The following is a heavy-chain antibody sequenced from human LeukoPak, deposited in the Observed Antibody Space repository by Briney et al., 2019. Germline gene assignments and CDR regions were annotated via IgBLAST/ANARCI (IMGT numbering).Heavy chain of an antibody. D-gene: IGHD6-19*01. Sequence: PSQTLSLTCSVSGGSISSGPYFWSWIRQSPGQGLEWIGYIWPSGSTNYNPSLKSRVTISVDTSKNYFSLKLSSVTAADTAVYYCARHLVAVTGSGAFDIWGQGTMVTVSS. CDR1: GGSISSGPYF. CDR3: ARHLVAVTGSGAFDI. V-gene: IGHV4-30-2*06. J-gene: IGHJ3*02. CDR2: IWPSGST.